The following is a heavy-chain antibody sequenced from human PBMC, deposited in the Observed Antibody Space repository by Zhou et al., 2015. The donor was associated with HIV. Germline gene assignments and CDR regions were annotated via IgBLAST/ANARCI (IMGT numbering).Heavy chain of an antibody. CDR1: GGTFSSYA. CDR2: IIPIFGTA. V-gene: IGHV1-69*01. Sequence: QVQLVQSGAEVKKPGSSVKVSCKASGGTFSSYAISWVRQAPGQGLEWMGGIIPIFGTANYAQKFQGRVTITADESTSTAYMELRSLRSDDTAVYYCASWGFGEKQGGSDYWGQGTLVTGLL. J-gene: IGHJ4*02. D-gene: IGHD3-10*01. CDR3: ASWGFGEKQGGSDY.